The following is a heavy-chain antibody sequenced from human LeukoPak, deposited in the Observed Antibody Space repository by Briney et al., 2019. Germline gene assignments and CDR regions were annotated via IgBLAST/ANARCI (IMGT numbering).Heavy chain of an antibody. J-gene: IGHJ4*02. Sequence: GGSLRLSCAASGFTFSPYWMHWVRQAPGKGLVWVSRINSDGSSTSYADSVKGRFTISRDNAKNTLYLRMNSLRAEDTGVYYCGRDRNTGSSYENLFEYWGQGTLVTVSS. D-gene: IGHD1-26*01. CDR1: GFTFSPYW. CDR3: GRDRNTGSSYENLFEY. CDR2: INSDGSST. V-gene: IGHV3-74*01.